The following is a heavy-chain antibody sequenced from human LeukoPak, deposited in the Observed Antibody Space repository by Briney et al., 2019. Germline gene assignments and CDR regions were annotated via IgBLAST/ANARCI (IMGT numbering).Heavy chain of an antibody. J-gene: IGHJ5*02. CDR1: GFTFSSYA. V-gene: IGHV3-23*01. D-gene: IGHD6-13*01. Sequence: PGGSLRLSCAASGFTFSSYAMSWVRQAPGKGLEWVSAISGSGGSTYYADSVKGRFTISRDNAKNTLYLQMNSLRAEDTAVHYCAKNWVASSWFNWFDPWGQGTLVTVSS. CDR2: ISGSGGST. CDR3: AKNWVASSWFNWFDP.